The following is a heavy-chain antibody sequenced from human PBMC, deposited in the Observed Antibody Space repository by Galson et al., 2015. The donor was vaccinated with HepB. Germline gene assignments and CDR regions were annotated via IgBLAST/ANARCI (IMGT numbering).Heavy chain of an antibody. CDR3: ARDRVAVAGVAFDI. Sequence: SLRLSCAASGFTVSSNYMSWVRQAPGKGLEWVSVIYSGGSTYYADSVKGRFTISRDNSKNTLYLQMNSLRAEDTAVYYCARDRVAVAGVAFDIWGQGTMVTVSS. CDR1: GFTVSSNY. CDR2: IYSGGST. V-gene: IGHV3-66*01. D-gene: IGHD6-19*01. J-gene: IGHJ3*02.